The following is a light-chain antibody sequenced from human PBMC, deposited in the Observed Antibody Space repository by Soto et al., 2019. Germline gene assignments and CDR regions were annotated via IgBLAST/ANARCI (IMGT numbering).Light chain of an antibody. Sequence: EVVLTQSPGTLSLSPGERATLSCRASQSVGGTYLAWYQQKTGQAPRLLIYGASSRATNIPDRFSGSVSGTDFTLTITRLEPEDFAVYYCQQYGSLPRTFGQGTKVEI. J-gene: IGKJ1*01. V-gene: IGKV3-20*01. CDR1: QSVGGTY. CDR3: QQYGSLPRT. CDR2: GAS.